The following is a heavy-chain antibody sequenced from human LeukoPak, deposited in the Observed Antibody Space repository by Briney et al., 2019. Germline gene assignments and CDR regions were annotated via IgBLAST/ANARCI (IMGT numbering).Heavy chain of an antibody. J-gene: IGHJ4*02. CDR1: GGSISSYY. CDR2: IYYSGST. V-gene: IGHV4-59*01. Sequence: SETLSLTCTVSGGSISSYYWSWIRQPPGKGLEWIGYIYYSGSTNYNPSLKSRVTISVNTSKNKFSLKLSSVTAADTAVYYCARGGSYLGHCDYWGQGSLVTVSS. CDR3: ARGGSYLGHCDY. D-gene: IGHD1-26*01.